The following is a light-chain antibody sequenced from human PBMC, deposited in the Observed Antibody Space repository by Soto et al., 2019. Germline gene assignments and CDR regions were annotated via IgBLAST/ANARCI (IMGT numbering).Light chain of an antibody. Sequence: DIVMTQSPASLAVSLGERATINCKSSQSVLHSSNNKNYLAWYQQRPGQPPKLLIYWASTRESGVPDRFSGSGSGTDFTLTISSLQAEDVAVYYCQQYYSLPTWTFGQGTKVEIK. J-gene: IGKJ1*01. CDR3: QQYYSLPTWT. CDR1: QSVLHSSNNKNY. CDR2: WAS. V-gene: IGKV4-1*01.